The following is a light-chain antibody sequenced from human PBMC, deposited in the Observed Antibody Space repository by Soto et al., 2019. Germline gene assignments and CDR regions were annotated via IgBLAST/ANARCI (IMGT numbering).Light chain of an antibody. CDR3: QSSDSSTLVV. V-gene: IGLV6-57*04. CDR1: SGSIASNY. J-gene: IGLJ2*01. CDR2: EDN. Sequence: NFMLTQPHSVSDSPGKTVTISCNRSSGSIASNYVQWYQQRPGSAPTTVIYEDNQRPSGVPDRFSGSIDSSSNSASLTISGLKTEDEADYYCQSSDSSTLVVFGGGTKVTVL.